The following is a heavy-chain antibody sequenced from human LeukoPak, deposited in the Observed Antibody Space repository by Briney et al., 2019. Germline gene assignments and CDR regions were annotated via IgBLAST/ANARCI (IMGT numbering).Heavy chain of an antibody. V-gene: IGHV3-7*03. Sequence: GWSLTLSCASSGCTFSSYWMTWVRQAPGKGLEWVAIIKEDGSKKYYVGSVKGRFTISRDNAQKSLYLEMNSLRVEDTAVYYCARAVTSTEGYWGQGTLVTVYS. CDR1: GCTFSSYW. J-gene: IGHJ4*02. CDR2: IKEDGSKK. CDR3: ARAVTSTEGY.